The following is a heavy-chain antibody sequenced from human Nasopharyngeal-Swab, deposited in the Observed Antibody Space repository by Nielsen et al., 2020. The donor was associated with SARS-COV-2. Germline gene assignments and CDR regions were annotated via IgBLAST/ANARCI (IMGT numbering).Heavy chain of an antibody. Sequence: VRQAPGKGLVWVSRINSDGSSTSYADSVKGRFTISRDNAKNSLYLQMNSLRAEDTAVYYCAKDLLAGDAFDIWGQGTMVTVSS. V-gene: IGHV3-74*01. CDR2: INSDGSST. J-gene: IGHJ3*02. CDR3: AKDLLAGDAFDI. D-gene: IGHD2-21*01.